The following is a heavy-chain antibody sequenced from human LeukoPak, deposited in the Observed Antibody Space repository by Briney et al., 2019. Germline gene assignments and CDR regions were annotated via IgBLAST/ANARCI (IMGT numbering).Heavy chain of an antibody. J-gene: IGHJ4*02. Sequence: SETLSLTCTVSGGSISSGSYYWSWIRQPAGKGLEWIGRIYTSGSTNYNPSLKSRVTISVDTSKNQFSLKLSSVTAADTAVYYCASGSYGYDDYWGQGTLVTASS. V-gene: IGHV4-61*02. CDR1: GGSISSGSYY. CDR3: ASGSYGYDDY. CDR2: IYTSGST. D-gene: IGHD1-26*01.